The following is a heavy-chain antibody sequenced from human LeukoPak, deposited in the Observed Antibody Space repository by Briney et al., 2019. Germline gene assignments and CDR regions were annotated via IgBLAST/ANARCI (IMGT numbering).Heavy chain of an antibody. CDR3: TRHGGDIVVVPAEVDYYYMDV. CDR1: GFTFSGSA. J-gene: IGHJ6*03. V-gene: IGHV3-73*01. D-gene: IGHD2-2*01. CDR2: IRSKANSYAT. Sequence: GGSLRLSCAASGFTFSGSAMHWVRQASGKGLEWVGRIRSKANSYATAYAASVKGRFTISRDDSKNTAYLQMNSLKTEDTAVYYCTRHGGDIVVVPAEVDYYYMDVWGKGTTVTVSS.